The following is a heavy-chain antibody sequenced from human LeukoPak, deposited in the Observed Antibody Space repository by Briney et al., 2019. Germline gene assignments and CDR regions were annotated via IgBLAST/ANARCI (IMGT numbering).Heavy chain of an antibody. J-gene: IGHJ5*02. V-gene: IGHV3-7*05. CDR1: GFTFSRQW. D-gene: IGHD4-17*01. Sequence: GGSLRLSCAASGFTFSRQWMSWVRQAPGKGLEWVANINPDGSDKYYVDSVKGRFTISRDNAKSSLYLQMNSLRPEDTAVYYCAKLPYGDYNHHWGQGTLVTVSS. CDR3: AKLPYGDYNHH. CDR2: INPDGSDK.